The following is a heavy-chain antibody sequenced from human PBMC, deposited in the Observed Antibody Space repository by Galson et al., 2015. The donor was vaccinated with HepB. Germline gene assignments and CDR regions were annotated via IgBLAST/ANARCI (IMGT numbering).Heavy chain of an antibody. CDR1: GYSISSGYY. CDR2: IYHSGST. J-gene: IGHJ2*01. CDR3: ARGMGYSYGPSSRKSRSPTNPSHSNTEPCPQLSGCPFGGTGCSWNCL. Sequence: SETLSLTCTVSGYSISSGYYWGWIRQPPGKGLEWIGSIYHSGSTYYNSSLKSRVTTSVDTSKNQFSLRLSSVTAADTAVYYCARGMGYSYGPSSRKSRSPTNPSHSNTEPCPQLSGCPFGGTGCSWNCLW. V-gene: IGHV4-38-2*02. D-gene: IGHD5-18*01.